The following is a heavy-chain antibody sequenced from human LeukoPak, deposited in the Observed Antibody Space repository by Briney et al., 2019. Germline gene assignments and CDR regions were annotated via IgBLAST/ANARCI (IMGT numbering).Heavy chain of an antibody. J-gene: IGHJ4*02. Sequence: GSLRLSCAASGFTFSSYWMTWVRQAPGKGLEWVANINQDESEKYYVDSVKGRFTISRGNAKSSLYLQMSSLRAEDTAVYYCAREEQLVRFYFDYWGQGTLVTVSS. D-gene: IGHD6-6*01. CDR1: GFTFSSYW. CDR2: INQDESEK. CDR3: AREEQLVRFYFDY. V-gene: IGHV3-7*01.